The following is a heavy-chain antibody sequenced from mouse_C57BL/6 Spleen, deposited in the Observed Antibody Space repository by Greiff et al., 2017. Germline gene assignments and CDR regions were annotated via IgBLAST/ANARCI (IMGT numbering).Heavy chain of an antibody. CDR3: ARESRLRQDWYFDV. CDR2: INPNYGTT. CDR1: GYSFTDYN. D-gene: IGHD2-4*01. Sequence: VQLKESGPELVKPGASVKISCKASGYSFTDYNMNWVKQSNGKSLEWIGVINPNYGTTSYNQKFKGKATLTVDQSSSTAYMQLNSLTSEDSAVYYCARESRLRQDWYFDVWGTGTTVTVSS. J-gene: IGHJ1*03. V-gene: IGHV1-39*01.